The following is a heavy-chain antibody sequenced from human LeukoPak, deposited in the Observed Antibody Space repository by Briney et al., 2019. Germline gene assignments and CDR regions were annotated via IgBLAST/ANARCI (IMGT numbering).Heavy chain of an antibody. Sequence: SETQSLTCTVSGGSISSGDYYWSWIRQPPGKGLEWIGYIYYSGSTYYNPSLKSRVTISVDTSKNQFSLKLGSVTAADTAVYYCARELSGYSYGYTDYWGQGTLVTVSS. CDR3: ARELSGYSYGYTDY. CDR2: IYYSGST. CDR1: GGSISSGDYY. V-gene: IGHV4-30-4*01. J-gene: IGHJ4*02. D-gene: IGHD5-18*01.